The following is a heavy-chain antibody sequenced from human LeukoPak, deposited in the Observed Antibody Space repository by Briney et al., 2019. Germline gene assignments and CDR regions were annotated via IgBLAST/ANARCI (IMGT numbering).Heavy chain of an antibody. CDR2: INHSGRT. CDR3: ARGHRPTRYCSGGSCYRGPHYYYYGMDV. CDR1: GGSFSGYY. V-gene: IGHV4-34*01. D-gene: IGHD2-15*01. Sequence: SETLSLTCAVYGGSFSGYYWSWIRQPPGKGLEWIGEINHSGRTNYNPSLKSRVTISVDTSKNQFSLKLSSVTAADTAVYYCARGHRPTRYCSGGSCYRGPHYYYYGMDVWGKGTTVTVPS. J-gene: IGHJ6*04.